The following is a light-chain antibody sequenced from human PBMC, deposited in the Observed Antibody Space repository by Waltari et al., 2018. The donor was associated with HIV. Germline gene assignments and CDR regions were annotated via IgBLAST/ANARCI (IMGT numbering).Light chain of an antibody. J-gene: IGLJ2*01. CDR3: RAWGSNTAV. CDR1: KLGDKY. CDR2: EEK. V-gene: IGLV3-1*01. Sequence: SYELTQPPSVSVSPGQTARVTCSADKLGDKYVSWYQKKPGQSPVVVIYEEKKRPSGIPERFSGSNSGNTATLTISGTQAMDEADYYCRAWGSNTAVFGGGTKLTVL.